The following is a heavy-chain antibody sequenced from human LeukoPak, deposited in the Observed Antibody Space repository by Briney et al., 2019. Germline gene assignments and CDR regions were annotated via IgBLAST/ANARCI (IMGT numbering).Heavy chain of an antibody. J-gene: IGHJ4*02. CDR2: ISPNGGIT. V-gene: IGHV3-23*01. D-gene: IGHD5-24*01. CDR1: GFTFRNHG. Sequence: GGSLRLSCTASGFTFRNHGMNWVRQAPGKGLEWVSGISPNGGITYYADSVKGRFTISRDNSRNTVSLQMNYLRAEDTAIYYCAKDDAWLQYENWGQGILVTVSS. CDR3: AKDDAWLQYEN.